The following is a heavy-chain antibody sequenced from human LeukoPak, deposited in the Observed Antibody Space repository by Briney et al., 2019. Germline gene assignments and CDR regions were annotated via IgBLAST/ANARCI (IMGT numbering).Heavy chain of an antibody. CDR2: IRGKANSYAT. CDR1: GFTFSGSA. Sequence: GGSLRLSCAVSGFTFSGSAMHWVRQASGKGLEWIGRIRGKANSYATAYAASLKGRFTISRDDSQNTAYLQMNSLKTEDRAVYYCTTVAGDYYYYGMDVWGQGTTVTVSS. CDR3: TTVAGDYYYYGMDV. V-gene: IGHV3-73*01. J-gene: IGHJ6*02. D-gene: IGHD6-19*01.